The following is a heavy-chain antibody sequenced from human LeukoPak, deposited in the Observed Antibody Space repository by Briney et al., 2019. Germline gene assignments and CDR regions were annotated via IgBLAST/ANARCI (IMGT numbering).Heavy chain of an antibody. J-gene: IGHJ4*02. Sequence: ASVKVSCKASGYTFTSYYMHWVRQAPGQGLEWMGWIGAYNGDTNYAQKLQGRVTLTTDTSTSTAYMELRSLRSDDTAMYYCAREPYAGYGPPFDYWGQGTLVTVSS. D-gene: IGHD5-12*01. CDR2: IGAYNGDT. V-gene: IGHV1-18*04. CDR3: AREPYAGYGPPFDY. CDR1: GYTFTSYY.